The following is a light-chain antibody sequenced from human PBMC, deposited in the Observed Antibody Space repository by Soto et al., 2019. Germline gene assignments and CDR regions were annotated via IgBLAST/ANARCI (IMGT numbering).Light chain of an antibody. Sequence: EFLLTQSPVTLSLSPGESATLSCRASQSVTSGYLAWYQQKPGQAPRLLIYGASSRATGIPDRFSGSGSGTDFTLTINRLEPEDFAGYYCQQYGSSPLTFGGGTKVVIE. CDR2: GAS. V-gene: IGKV3-20*01. J-gene: IGKJ4*01. CDR3: QQYGSSPLT. CDR1: QSVTSGY.